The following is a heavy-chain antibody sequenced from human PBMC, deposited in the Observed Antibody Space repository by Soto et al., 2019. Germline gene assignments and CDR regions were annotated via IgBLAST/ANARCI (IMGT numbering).Heavy chain of an antibody. J-gene: IGHJ3*02. Sequence: SVKVSCKASGGTFSSYTISWVRQAPGQGLEWMGRIIPILGIANYAQKFQGRVTITADKSTSTAYMELSSLRSEDTAVYYCARGDHDYGDGDAFDIWGQGTMVTVS. V-gene: IGHV1-69*02. CDR2: IIPILGIA. CDR3: ARGDHDYGDGDAFDI. CDR1: GGTFSSYT. D-gene: IGHD4-17*01.